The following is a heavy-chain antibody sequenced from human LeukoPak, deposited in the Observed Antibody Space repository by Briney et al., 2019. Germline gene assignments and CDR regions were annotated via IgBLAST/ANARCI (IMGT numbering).Heavy chain of an antibody. Sequence: KPSETLSLTCTVSGGSISSSSYYWGWIRQPPGKGLEWIGSIYYSGSTYYNPSLKSRVTISVDTSKNQFSLKLSSVTAADTAVYYCATRIYSSGWYRVFDIWGQGTMVTVSS. D-gene: IGHD6-19*01. CDR2: IYYSGST. CDR3: ATRIYSSGWYRVFDI. CDR1: GGSISSSSYY. V-gene: IGHV4-39*01. J-gene: IGHJ3*02.